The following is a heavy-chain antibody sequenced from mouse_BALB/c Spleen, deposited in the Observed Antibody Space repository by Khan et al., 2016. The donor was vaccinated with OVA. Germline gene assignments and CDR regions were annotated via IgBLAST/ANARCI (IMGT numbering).Heavy chain of an antibody. D-gene: IGHD2-2*01. Sequence: QIQLVQSGPELKKPGETVKISCKASGYTFTNYAMNWVKQPPGKGLKWMGWINTYTGEPTYADDFKGRFAFSLETSASTAYLQINNLRNEDTATYFCARGYWYCDVWGAGTTVTVSS. V-gene: IGHV9-3-1*01. CDR2: INTYTGEP. J-gene: IGHJ1*01. CDR1: GYTFTNYA. CDR3: ARGYWYCDV.